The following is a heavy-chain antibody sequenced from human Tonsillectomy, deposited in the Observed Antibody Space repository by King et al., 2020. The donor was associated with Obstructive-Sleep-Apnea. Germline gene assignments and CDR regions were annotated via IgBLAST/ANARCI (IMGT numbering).Heavy chain of an antibody. CDR2: IYYSGSS. CDR3: ARSPYGSGIIDYFDP. J-gene: IGHJ5*02. V-gene: IGHV4-59*01. D-gene: IGHD3-10*01. CDR1: GGSISTYY. Sequence: VQLQESGPGLVKPSETLSLTCTFSGGSISTYYWSWLRQPPGKRLEWIGYIYYSGSSNYNPSLKRRVSISVDTSKNQFSLKLTSVTAADTAVYYCARSPYGSGIIDYFDPWGQGTLVTVSS.